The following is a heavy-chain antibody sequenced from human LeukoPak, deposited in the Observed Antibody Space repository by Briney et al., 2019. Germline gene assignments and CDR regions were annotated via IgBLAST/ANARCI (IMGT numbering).Heavy chain of an antibody. V-gene: IGHV1-46*01. D-gene: IGHD3-22*01. CDR2: INPSGGST. J-gene: IGHJ5*02. CDR3: AKVSHYYDSSGYYSDWFDP. CDR1: GYTFTSYY. Sequence: ASVKVSCKASGYTFTSYYMHWVRQAPGQGLEWMGIINPSGGSTSYAQKFQGRVTMTRDMSTSTVYMELSSLRSEDTAVYYCAKVSHYYDSSGYYSDWFDPWGQGTLVTVSS.